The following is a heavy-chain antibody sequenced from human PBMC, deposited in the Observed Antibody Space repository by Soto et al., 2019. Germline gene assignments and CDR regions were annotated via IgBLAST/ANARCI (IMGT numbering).Heavy chain of an antibody. D-gene: IGHD3-3*01. CDR2: IYYSGST. CDR1: GGSISSGGYY. Sequence: PSETLSLTCTVSGGSISSGGYYWSWIRQHPGKGLEWIGYIYYSGSTYYNPSLKSRVTISVDTSKNQFSLKLSSVTAADTAVYYCATRAADYDFWSGYYSYYYYMHVWGKGTTVTV. CDR3: ATRAADYDFWSGYYSYYYYMHV. V-gene: IGHV4-61*08. J-gene: IGHJ6*03.